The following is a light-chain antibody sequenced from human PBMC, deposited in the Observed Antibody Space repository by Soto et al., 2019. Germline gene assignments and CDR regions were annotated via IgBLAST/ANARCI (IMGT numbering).Light chain of an antibody. J-gene: IGKJ4*02. CDR3: QQYNNWRRT. CDR1: QSVSSN. CDR2: GAS. V-gene: IGKV3-15*01. Sequence: EIVMTQSSATLSVSPRERATLSCRASQSVSSNLAWYQQKPGQAPRLLIYGASTRATGIPARFSGSGSGTEFTLTISSLQSEDFAVYYCQQYNNWRRTFGEGAKVDI.